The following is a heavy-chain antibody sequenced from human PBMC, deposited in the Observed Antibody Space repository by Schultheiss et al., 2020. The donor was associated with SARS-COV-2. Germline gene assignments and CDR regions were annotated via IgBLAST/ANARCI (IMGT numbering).Heavy chain of an antibody. Sequence: ASVKVSCKASGYTFTGYYMHRVRQAPGQGLEWMGWINPNSGGTNYAQKFQGRVTMTRDTSISTAYMELSRLRSDDTAVYYCARAATMVRFEDWFDPWGQGTLVTVSS. CDR2: INPNSGGT. V-gene: IGHV1-2*02. J-gene: IGHJ5*02. CDR1: GYTFTGYY. D-gene: IGHD3-10*01. CDR3: ARAATMVRFEDWFDP.